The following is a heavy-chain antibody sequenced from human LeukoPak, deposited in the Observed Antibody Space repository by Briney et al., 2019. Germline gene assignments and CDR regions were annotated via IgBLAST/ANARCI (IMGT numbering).Heavy chain of an antibody. V-gene: IGHV4-59*06. CDR3: ARYGGNAHDY. CDR1: GASISSYY. CDR2: IYYSGTT. J-gene: IGHJ4*02. D-gene: IGHD4-23*01. Sequence: SETLSLTCSVSGASISSYYWSWMRQPPGKGLEWIGHIYYSGTTYYNPSLKSRVSISVDTSKNQFSLRLSSVTAADTAVYYCARYGGNAHDYWGQGTLVTVSS.